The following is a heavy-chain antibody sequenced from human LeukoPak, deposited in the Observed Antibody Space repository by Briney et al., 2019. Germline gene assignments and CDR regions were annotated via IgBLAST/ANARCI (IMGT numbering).Heavy chain of an antibody. Sequence: GGSLRLSCAASGFTFSSYAMHWVRQAPGKGLEWVSAIVGSGGGTYYADSVKGRFTISGDNSKNTLYLQLNSLRAEDTAVYYCARNNWFDPWGQGTLVTVSS. J-gene: IGHJ5*02. CDR3: ARNNWFDP. CDR2: IVGSGGGT. V-gene: IGHV3-23*01. CDR1: GFTFSSYA. D-gene: IGHD1-14*01.